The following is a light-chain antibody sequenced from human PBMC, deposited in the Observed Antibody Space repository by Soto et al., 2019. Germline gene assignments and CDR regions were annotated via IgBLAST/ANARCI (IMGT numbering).Light chain of an antibody. CDR3: QQFSSSTLT. CDR2: DAS. V-gene: IGKV3-20*01. Sequence: EFVFTQSPGTLSLSPGERATLSCRASQTVRNNYLAWYQQRRGQAPRLVIYDASSRETGIQDRFSGGGSGTEFTLTISRLEPEDFAVYYCQQFSSSTLTFGGGTKVDIK. J-gene: IGKJ4*01. CDR1: QTVRNNY.